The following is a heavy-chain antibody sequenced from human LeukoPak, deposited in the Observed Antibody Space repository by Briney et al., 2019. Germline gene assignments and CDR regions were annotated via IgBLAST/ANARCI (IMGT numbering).Heavy chain of an antibody. Sequence: ASVKVSCKASGYTFTGYYMRWVRQAPGQGLEWMGWVNPNSGGTNYAQKFQGRVTMTRDTSISTAYMELSRLRSDDTAVYYCARDVGYCSSTSCRINYYFDYWGQGTLVTVSS. CDR2: VNPNSGGT. V-gene: IGHV1-2*02. D-gene: IGHD2-2*01. J-gene: IGHJ4*02. CDR1: GYTFTGYY. CDR3: ARDVGYCSSTSCRINYYFDY.